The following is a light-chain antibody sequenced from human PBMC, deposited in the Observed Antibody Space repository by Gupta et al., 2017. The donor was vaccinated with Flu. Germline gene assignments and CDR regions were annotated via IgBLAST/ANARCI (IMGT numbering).Light chain of an antibody. CDR1: RSIGRY. CDR3: QQLTGGPPFLT. J-gene: IGKJ4*01. V-gene: IGKV3-11*01. CDR2: DAS. Sequence: ESVLTHSPVTLSLSPGDRATLSCRASRSIGRYLAWYQQKPGQAPRLLISDASNRATGIRARFSGSACGTDFSLTMSSLEPEDFAVYYCQQLTGGPPFLTFGGGTKVEMK.